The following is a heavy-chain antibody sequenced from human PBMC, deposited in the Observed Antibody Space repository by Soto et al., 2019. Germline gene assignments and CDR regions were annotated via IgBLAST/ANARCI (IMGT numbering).Heavy chain of an antibody. CDR3: ARDREGVGAGLF. V-gene: IGHV3-21*06. Sequence: EVQLVESGGGLVKPGGSLRLSCAASGFTFSSYSMNWVRQAPGKGLEWGSSISSSSGYIYYADSVKGRFNISRDNAKNSLYLQMNSLRAEDTAVYYCARDREGVGAGLFWGQGTMVTVSS. D-gene: IGHD1-26*01. J-gene: IGHJ3*01. CDR1: GFTFSSYS. CDR2: ISSSSGYI.